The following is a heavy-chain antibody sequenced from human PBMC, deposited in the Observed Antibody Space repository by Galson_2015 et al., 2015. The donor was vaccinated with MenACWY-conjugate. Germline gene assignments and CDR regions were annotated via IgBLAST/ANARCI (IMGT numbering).Heavy chain of an antibody. CDR2: IYPGDSDT. Sequence: QSGAEVTEPGESLKISCKASGSSFPTAYIGWVRQMPGKGLEWMGIIYPGDSDTTYSPSFQGQVTISADKSITTAYLQLSSLKASDTAMYYCARHYNWNYDYRGQGTLVTVSS. CDR3: ARHYNWNYDY. J-gene: IGHJ4*02. D-gene: IGHD1-7*01. CDR1: GSSFPTAY. V-gene: IGHV5-51*01.